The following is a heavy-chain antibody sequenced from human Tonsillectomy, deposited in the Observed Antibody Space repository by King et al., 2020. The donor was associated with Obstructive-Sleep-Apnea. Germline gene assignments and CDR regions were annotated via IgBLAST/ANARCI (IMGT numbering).Heavy chain of an antibody. CDR1: GFTFRNAW. J-gene: IGHJ1*01. V-gene: IGHV3-15*01. D-gene: IGHD3-22*01. Sequence: VQLVESGGGLVKPGGSLRLSCAASGFTFRNAWMNWVRQAPGRGLEWVGRFKSKSYGGTIDYAAPVKGRFTISRQDSKNMFYLQMNSLRTEDTAVYYCTTQIPDVVMTEYFQHWGLGTLVTVSS. CDR2: FKSKSYGGTI. CDR3: TTQIPDVVMTEYFQH.